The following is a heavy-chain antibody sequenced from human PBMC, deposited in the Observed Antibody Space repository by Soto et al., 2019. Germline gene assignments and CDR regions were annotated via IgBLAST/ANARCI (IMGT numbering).Heavy chain of an antibody. CDR3: ARRSVLSYYYGMDV. CDR1: GYSFTSYW. D-gene: IGHD6-6*01. J-gene: IGHJ6*04. Sequence: GESLKISCNGSGYSFTSYWISWVRQMPGKCLEWMGSIDPSDSYTNYSPSFQGHVTISADKSISTAYLQWSRLKASDTAMYYCARRSVLSYYYGMDVWGKGTRVTV. CDR2: IDPSDSYT. V-gene: IGHV5-10-1*01.